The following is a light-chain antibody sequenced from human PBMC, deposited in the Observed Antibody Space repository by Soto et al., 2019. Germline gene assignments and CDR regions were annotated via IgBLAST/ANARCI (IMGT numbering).Light chain of an antibody. J-gene: IGKJ1*01. V-gene: IGKV3-11*01. CDR3: QQRSNWPPT. CDR1: QSVSSY. CDR2: DAS. Sequence: EIVLTQSPATLSLSPGERATLSCSASQSVSSYLAWYQQKPGQAPRLLIYDASNRATGIPARFSGSGSGTYFTLTISSLEPEDFAVYYCQQRSNWPPTFGQGTKVEIK.